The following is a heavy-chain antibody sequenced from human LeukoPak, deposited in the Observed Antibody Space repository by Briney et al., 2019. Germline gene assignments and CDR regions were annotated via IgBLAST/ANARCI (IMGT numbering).Heavy chain of an antibody. J-gene: IGHJ5*02. V-gene: IGHV3-23*01. CDR1: GFTFSSHW. CDR3: VRGWQQLGS. D-gene: IGHD1-1*01. Sequence: GGSLRPSCVVSGFTFSSHWMSWVRQAPGKGLEWVSSPTGGSDNSEHADSVKGRFSISRDNSKNTLYLQMNSLTAEDTAVYYCVRGWQQLGSWGRGTLVTVSS. CDR2: PTGGSDNS.